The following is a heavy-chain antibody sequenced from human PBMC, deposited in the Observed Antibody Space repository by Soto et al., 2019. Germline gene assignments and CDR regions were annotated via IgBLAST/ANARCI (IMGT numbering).Heavy chain of an antibody. D-gene: IGHD2-15*01. CDR1: GFTFSSYA. CDR3: AKDRGNSTTLGYCSGGSCHKDEYFQH. Sequence: GGSLRLSCAASGFTFSSYAMSWVRQAPGKGLEWVSAISGSGGSTYYADSVKGRFTISRDNSKNTLYLQMNSLRAEDTAVYYCAKDRGNSTTLGYCSGGSCHKDEYFQHWGQGTLVTVSS. V-gene: IGHV3-23*01. CDR2: ISGSGGST. J-gene: IGHJ1*01.